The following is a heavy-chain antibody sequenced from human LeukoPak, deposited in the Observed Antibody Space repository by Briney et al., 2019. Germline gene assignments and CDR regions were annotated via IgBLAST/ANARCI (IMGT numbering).Heavy chain of an antibody. CDR1: GFTFSSYA. D-gene: IGHD3-16*01. V-gene: IGHV3-33*08. J-gene: IGHJ3*02. Sequence: GGSLRLSCAASGFTFSSYAMHWVRQAPGKGLEWVAVILNDGSQEKYADSVKGRFTISRDNSKNTLFLQMNSLRAEDTAVYYCARDDALGDNALDIWGQGIMVTVSS. CDR3: ARDDALGDNALDI. CDR2: ILNDGSQE.